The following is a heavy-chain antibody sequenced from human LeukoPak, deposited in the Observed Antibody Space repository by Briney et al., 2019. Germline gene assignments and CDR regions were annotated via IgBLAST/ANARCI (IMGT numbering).Heavy chain of an antibody. V-gene: IGHV1-69*13. J-gene: IGHJ6*03. D-gene: IGHD2-15*01. CDR3: ARDLAAPDYYYYMDV. Sequence: SVKVSCKASGGTFSSYAISWVRQAPGQGLEWRGGIIPIFGTANYAQKFQGRVTITADESTSTAYMELSSLRSEDTAVYYCARDLAAPDYYYYMDVWGKGTTVTVSS. CDR2: IIPIFGTA. CDR1: GGTFSSYA.